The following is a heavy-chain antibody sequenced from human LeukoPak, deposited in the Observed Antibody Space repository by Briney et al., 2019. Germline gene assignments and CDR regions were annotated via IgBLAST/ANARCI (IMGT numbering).Heavy chain of an antibody. V-gene: IGHV4-4*02. CDR3: ATQGWLQSEYYFDY. Sequence: SETLSLTCAVSGDSISSTNWWTWVRQSPGKGLEWIGEIYHSGTTIYSPSLKSRVAISIDKSKNQFSLKLSSVTAADTAVYYCATQGWLQSEYYFDYWGQGTLVTVSS. J-gene: IGHJ4*02. D-gene: IGHD5-24*01. CDR1: GDSISSTNW. CDR2: IYHSGTT.